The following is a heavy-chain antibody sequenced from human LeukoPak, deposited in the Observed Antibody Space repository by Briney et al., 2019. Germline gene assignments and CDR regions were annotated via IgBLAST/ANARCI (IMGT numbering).Heavy chain of an antibody. Sequence: GGSLRLSRAASGFTFSSYAMSWVRQAPGKGLEWVSAISGSGGSTYYADSVKGRFTISRDNSKNTLYLQMNSLRAEDTAVYYCAKFRGVLDAFDIWGQGTMVTVSS. CDR1: GFTFSSYA. CDR2: ISGSGGST. V-gene: IGHV3-23*01. CDR3: AKFRGVLDAFDI. J-gene: IGHJ3*02. D-gene: IGHD1-1*01.